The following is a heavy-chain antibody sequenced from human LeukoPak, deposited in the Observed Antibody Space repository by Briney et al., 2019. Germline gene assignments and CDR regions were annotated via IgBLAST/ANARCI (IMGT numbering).Heavy chain of an antibody. D-gene: IGHD3-10*01. CDR2: INHSGST. CDR1: GGSFSGYY. Sequence: PSETLSLTCAVYGGSFSGYYWSWIRQPPGKGLEWIGEINHSGSTNYNPSLKSRVTISVDTSKNYFSLKLSSVTAADTAVYYCARLYGSGTEPGYWGQGTLVTVSS. CDR3: ARLYGSGTEPGY. J-gene: IGHJ4*02. V-gene: IGHV4-34*01.